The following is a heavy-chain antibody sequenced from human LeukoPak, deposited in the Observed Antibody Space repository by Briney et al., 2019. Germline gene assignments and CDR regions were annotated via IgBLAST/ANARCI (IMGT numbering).Heavy chain of an antibody. V-gene: IGHV3-30*04. CDR2: ISYDGSNK. CDR3: ARGWDYYGSGSFV. D-gene: IGHD3-10*01. CDR1: GFTFSSYA. J-gene: IGHJ4*02. Sequence: LSGGSLRLSCAASGFTFSSYAMHGVRQAPGKGLDGVAVISYDGSNKYYADSVKGRFTISRDNSKNTLYLQMNSLRAEDAAVYYCARGWDYYGSGSFVWGQGTLVTVSS.